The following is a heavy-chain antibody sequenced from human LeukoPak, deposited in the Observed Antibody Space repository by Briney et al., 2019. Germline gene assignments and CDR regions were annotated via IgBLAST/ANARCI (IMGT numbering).Heavy chain of an antibody. CDR3: ARHEGTSPLNWFDP. Sequence: PSETLSLICTVSGGSISSYYWSWIRQPPGKGLAWIGYIYYSGSTKYNPSLKSRVSISVDTSKNQFFLKLSSVTAADTGVYYCARHEGTSPLNWFDPWGQGTLVTVSS. CDR2: IYYSGST. J-gene: IGHJ5*02. CDR1: GGSISSYY. V-gene: IGHV4-59*08. D-gene: IGHD1-14*01.